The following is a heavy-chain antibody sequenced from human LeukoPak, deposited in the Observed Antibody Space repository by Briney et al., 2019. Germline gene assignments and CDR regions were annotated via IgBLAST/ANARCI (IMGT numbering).Heavy chain of an antibody. CDR2: IAYSAST. CDR1: GGSISSGDYF. J-gene: IGHJ6*02. CDR3: ARDRSSSSFYYGMDV. V-gene: IGHV4-31*03. D-gene: IGHD6-13*01. Sequence: PSETLSLTCTVSGGSISSGDYFWTWIRQHPGTGLEWIGYIAYSASTYYNPSLKSRVTISVDTSKNQFSLKVSSVTAADAAVYYCARDRSSSSFYYGMDVWGQGTTVTVSS.